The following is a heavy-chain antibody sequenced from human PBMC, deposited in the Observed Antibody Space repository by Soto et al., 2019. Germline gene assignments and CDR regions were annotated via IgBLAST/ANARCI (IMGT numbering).Heavy chain of an antibody. D-gene: IGHD2-2*01. J-gene: IGHJ4*02. Sequence: RASVKVSCKASGGTFSSYTISWVRQAPGQGLEWMGRIIPILGIANYAQKFQGRVTITADKSTSTAYMELSSLRSEDTAVYYCARVGYCSSTSCYGSDYWGQGTLVTVSS. CDR3: ARVGYCSSTSCYGSDY. CDR2: IIPILGIA. CDR1: GGTFSSYT. V-gene: IGHV1-69*02.